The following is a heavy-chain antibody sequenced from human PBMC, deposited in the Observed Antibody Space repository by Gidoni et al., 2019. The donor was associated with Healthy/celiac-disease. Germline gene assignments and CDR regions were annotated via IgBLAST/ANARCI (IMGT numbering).Heavy chain of an antibody. V-gene: IGHV3-30-3*01. CDR3: ARVGYCSSTSCSYFDY. CDR2: ISYDGSNK. D-gene: IGHD2-2*01. J-gene: IGHJ4*02. CDR1: GFTFSSYA. Sequence: QVQLVESGGGVVQPGRSLRLSCAASGFTFSSYAMHWVRQAPGKGLEWVAVISYDGSNKYYADSVKGRFTISRDNSKNPLYLQMNSLRAEDTAVYYCARVGYCSSTSCSYFDYWGQGTLVTVSS.